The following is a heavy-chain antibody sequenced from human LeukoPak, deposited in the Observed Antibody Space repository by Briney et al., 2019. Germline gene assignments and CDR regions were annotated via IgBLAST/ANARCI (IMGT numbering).Heavy chain of an antibody. Sequence: PSETLSLTCTVSGGSISSYYWSWIRQPPGKGLEWIGYIYYSGSIYYNPSLKSRVVISVDTSKNQFSLKLSSVTAADTAVYYCARQGAVAAAGTHFDYWGQGTLVTVSS. J-gene: IGHJ4*02. V-gene: IGHV4-59*08. CDR2: IYYSGSI. CDR1: GGSISSYY. D-gene: IGHD6-13*01. CDR3: ARQGAVAAAGTHFDY.